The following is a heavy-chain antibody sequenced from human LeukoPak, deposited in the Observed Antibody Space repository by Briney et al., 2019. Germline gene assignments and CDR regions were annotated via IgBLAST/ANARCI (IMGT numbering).Heavy chain of an antibody. J-gene: IGHJ6*02. CDR1: GGTFSSYA. D-gene: IGHD6-19*01. CDR3: ARVKADSSGNYYGMDV. V-gene: IGHV1-69*04. CDR2: IIPILGIA. Sequence: ASVKVSCKASGGTFSSYAISWVRQAPGQGLEWMGRIIPILGIANYAQKFQGRVTITADKSTSTAYMELSSLRSEDTAVYYCARVKADSSGNYYGMDVWGQGTTVTVSS.